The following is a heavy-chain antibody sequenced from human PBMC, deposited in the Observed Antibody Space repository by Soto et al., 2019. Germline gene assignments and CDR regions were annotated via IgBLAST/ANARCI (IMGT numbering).Heavy chain of an antibody. Sequence: NPSETLSLTCTVSGGSISPYHWSWIRQPPGKGLEWIGYIYYSGSTNYNPSLKSRVTISVDTSKNQFSLKLSSVTAADTAVYYCAREGGKYSYGFSPFDYWGQGTLVTVSS. V-gene: IGHV4-59*01. CDR2: IYYSGST. J-gene: IGHJ4*02. CDR3: AREGGKYSYGFSPFDY. CDR1: GGSISPYH. D-gene: IGHD5-18*01.